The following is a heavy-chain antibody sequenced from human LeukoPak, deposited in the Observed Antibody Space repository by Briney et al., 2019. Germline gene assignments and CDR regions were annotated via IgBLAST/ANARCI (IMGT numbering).Heavy chain of an antibody. CDR2: INPSGGST. CDR1: GGTFSNYT. D-gene: IGHD4-23*01. CDR3: ARDNSVEDTAWWFDP. J-gene: IGHJ5*02. Sequence: GASVKVSCKTSGGTFSNYTISWVRQAPGQGLEWMGIINPSGGSTSYAQKFQGRVTMTRDMSTSTDYMELSSLRSEDTAVYYCARDNSVEDTAWWFDPWGQGTLVTVSS. V-gene: IGHV1-46*01.